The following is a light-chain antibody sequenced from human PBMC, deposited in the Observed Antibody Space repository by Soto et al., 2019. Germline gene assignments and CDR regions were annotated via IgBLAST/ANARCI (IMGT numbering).Light chain of an antibody. V-gene: IGKV3-20*01. Sequence: ENVLTQSPGTLSLSPGERATLSCRSSQSDTGSYLAWYQQKPGQSPRLLIYGASSRATGIPDRFSGSGSGTDFTLTISRVEPEDFAVYYCQQYGSSPRENTFGQGTRLEIK. CDR1: QSDTGSY. CDR3: QQYGSSPRENT. J-gene: IGKJ5*01. CDR2: GAS.